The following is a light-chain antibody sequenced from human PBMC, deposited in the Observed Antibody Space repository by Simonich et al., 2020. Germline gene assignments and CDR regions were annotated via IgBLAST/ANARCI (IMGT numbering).Light chain of an antibody. CDR3: QQYYSTPYT. V-gene: IGKV4-1*01. CDR2: CAS. J-gene: IGKJ2*01. CDR1: QSVLYSSNNKTY. Sequence: DIVMTQSPDSLAVSLGERATINCKSSQSVLYSSNNKTYLAWYQQKPGQPPKLLIYCASTRESGFPDLFSGSGSGTDFTLTISSLQAEDVAVYYCQQYYSTPYTFGQGTKLEIK.